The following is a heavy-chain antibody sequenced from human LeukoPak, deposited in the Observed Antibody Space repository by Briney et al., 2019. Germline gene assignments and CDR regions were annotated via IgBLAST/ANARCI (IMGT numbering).Heavy chain of an antibody. CDR2: ISSSSSYI. J-gene: IGHJ4*02. CDR3: ARGYYDSSGYYYADY. V-gene: IGHV3-21*01. Sequence: GGSLRLSCAASGFTFSSYSMNWVRQAPGKGLEWVSSISSSSSYIYYADSVKGRFTISRDNAKNSLYLQMNSLRAEDTAVYYCARGYYDSSGYYYADYWGQGTLVTVSS. CDR1: GFTFSSYS. D-gene: IGHD3-22*01.